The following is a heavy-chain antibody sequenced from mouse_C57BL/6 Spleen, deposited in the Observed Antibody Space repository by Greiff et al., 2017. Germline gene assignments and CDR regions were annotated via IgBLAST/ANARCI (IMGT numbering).Heavy chain of an antibody. CDR3: ARSGYYSNYSWFAY. CDR2: IDPSDSET. V-gene: IGHV1-52*01. D-gene: IGHD2-5*01. Sequence: QVQLQQPGAELVRPGSSVKLSCKASGYTFTSYWMHWVKQRPIQGLEWIGNIDPSDSETHYNQKFKDKATLTVDKSSSTAYMQLSSLTSEDSAVYYCARSGYYSNYSWFAYWGQGTLVTVSA. J-gene: IGHJ3*01. CDR1: GYTFTSYW.